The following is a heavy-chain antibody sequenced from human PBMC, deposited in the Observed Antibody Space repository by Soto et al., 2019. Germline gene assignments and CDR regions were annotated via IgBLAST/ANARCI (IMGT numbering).Heavy chain of an antibody. V-gene: IGHV4-31*03. J-gene: IGHJ4*02. CDR2: IFFSGNT. CDR3: ARDNYGGMLDF. D-gene: IGHD4-17*01. Sequence: SETLSLTCTVSGGPILNGGHYWTWIRQHPGKGLEWIGRIFFSGNTHYNPALKSRLTFSLDTAKNQFSLKLTSVTAADTAIYYCARDNYGGMLDFRGPGTLVTVSS. CDR1: GGPILNGGHY.